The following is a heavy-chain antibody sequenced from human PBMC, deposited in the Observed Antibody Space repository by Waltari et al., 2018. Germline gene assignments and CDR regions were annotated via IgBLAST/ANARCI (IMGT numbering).Heavy chain of an antibody. J-gene: IGHJ4*02. CDR3: ARHWSFCSGGSCYKYYFDY. Sequence: QVQLQQWGAGLLKPSETLSLTCAVYGGSFSGYYWSWIRQPPGKGLEWIGEINHSGSTTYNPSLKSRVTISVDTSKNQFSLKLSSVTAADTAVYYCARHWSFCSGGSCYKYYFDYWGQGTLVSVSS. CDR1: GGSFSGYY. V-gene: IGHV4-34*01. D-gene: IGHD2-15*01. CDR2: INHSGST.